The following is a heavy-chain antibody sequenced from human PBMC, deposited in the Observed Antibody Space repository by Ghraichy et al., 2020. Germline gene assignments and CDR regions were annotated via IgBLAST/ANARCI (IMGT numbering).Heavy chain of an antibody. CDR3: ARPTPDNYAALRY. D-gene: IGHD4/OR15-4a*01. CDR2: IYEGGSI. Sequence: ESLNISCTVSGDSIINYYWTWIRQPPGKGLEWIGFIYEGGSINYNPSLKSRATISIDKSKNQFSLKLSSVTAADTAVYYCARPTPDNYAALRYWGQGTLVTVSS. V-gene: IGHV4-59*08. J-gene: IGHJ4*02. CDR1: GDSIINYY.